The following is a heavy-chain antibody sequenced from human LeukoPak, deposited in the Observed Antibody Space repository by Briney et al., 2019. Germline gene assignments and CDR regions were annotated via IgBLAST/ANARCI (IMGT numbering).Heavy chain of an antibody. J-gene: IGHJ4*02. CDR3: AKTLGYCSGGSCYLYFDY. CDR2: IKQDGSEK. V-gene: IGHV3-7*02. D-gene: IGHD2-15*01. CDR1: GFTFSSSS. Sequence: PGGSLRLSCAASGFTFSSSSMSWVRQAPGKGLEWVANIKQDGSEKYNVDSVKGRFTISRDNAKNSLYLQMNSLRAEDTALYYCAKTLGYCSGGSCYLYFDYWGQGTLVTVSS.